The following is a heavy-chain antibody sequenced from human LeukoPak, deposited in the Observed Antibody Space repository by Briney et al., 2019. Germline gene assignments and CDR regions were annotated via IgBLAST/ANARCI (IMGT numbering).Heavy chain of an antibody. D-gene: IGHD5-24*01. J-gene: IGHJ4*02. Sequence: SGPALVKPTQTLTLTCTFSGFSLSTSGMRVSWIRQPPGKALEWLARIDWDDDKFYSTSLKTRLTISKDNSKNQVVLTMTKMDPVDTATYYCARIRRDGYSLDYWGQGTLVTVS. CDR2: IDWDDDK. V-gene: IGHV2-70*04. CDR1: GFSLSTSGMR. CDR3: ARIRRDGYSLDY.